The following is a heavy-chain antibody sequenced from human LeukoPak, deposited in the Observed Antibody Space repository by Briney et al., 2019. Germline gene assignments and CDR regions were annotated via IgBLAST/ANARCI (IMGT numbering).Heavy chain of an antibody. CDR2: ISYDGRNK. CDR3: AKSLSERREFIPAPGTLNRLFDY. V-gene: IGHV3-30*18. CDR1: GFTFSSYG. D-gene: IGHD6-13*01. J-gene: IGHJ4*02. Sequence: GGSLRLSCAASGFTFSSYGVHGVRQAPGKGLECVAVISYDGRNKYYADSAKGRCTISRDNFKNTLYLRMNTLRAEATAVYYCAKSLSERREFIPAPGTLNRLFDYWGQGTLVTVSS.